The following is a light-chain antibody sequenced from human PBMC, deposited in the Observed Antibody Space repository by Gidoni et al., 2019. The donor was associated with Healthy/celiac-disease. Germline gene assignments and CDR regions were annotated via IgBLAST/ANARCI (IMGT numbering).Light chain of an antibody. V-gene: IGKV1-33*01. J-gene: IGKJ2*01. Sequence: DIQMTQSPSSLSASVGDRVTITCQASQDISNYLNWYQQKPGKAPKLLLYDASNLETGVPSRVSGRGAGKDFTFTISSLQPEDIATYYCQKYDNLPYTFXQXTKLEIK. CDR1: QDISNY. CDR2: DAS. CDR3: QKYDNLPYT.